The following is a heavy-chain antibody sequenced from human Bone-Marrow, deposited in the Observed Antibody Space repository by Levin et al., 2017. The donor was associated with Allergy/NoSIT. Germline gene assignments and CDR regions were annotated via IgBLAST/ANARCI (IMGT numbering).Heavy chain of an antibody. CDR3: AKDQGIFGVVIIEYFDY. Sequence: SCAASGFTFSSYAMSWVRQAPGKGLEWVSAISGSGGSTYYADSVKGRFTISRDNSKNTLYLQMNSLRAEDTAVYYCAKDQGIFGVVIIEYFDYWGQGTLVTVSS. V-gene: IGHV3-23*01. CDR2: ISGSGGST. D-gene: IGHD3-3*01. J-gene: IGHJ4*02. CDR1: GFTFSSYA.